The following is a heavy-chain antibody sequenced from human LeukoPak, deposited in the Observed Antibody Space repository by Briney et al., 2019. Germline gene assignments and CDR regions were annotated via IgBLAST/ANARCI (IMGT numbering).Heavy chain of an antibody. CDR2: FYSGGST. Sequence: GGSLRLSCAASGFTVSDNYMSWVRQAPGKGLEWVSVFYSGGSTRYADSVKGRFTISRDNSKNTLYLQLNSLKAEDTAVYFCASSSWSSEYFHYWGQGTLVTVSS. J-gene: IGHJ1*01. CDR3: ASSSWSSEYFHY. CDR1: GFTVSDNY. D-gene: IGHD6-13*01. V-gene: IGHV3-66*01.